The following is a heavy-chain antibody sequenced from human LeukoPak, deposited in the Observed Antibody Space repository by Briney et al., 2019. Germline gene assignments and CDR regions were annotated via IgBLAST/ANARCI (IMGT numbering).Heavy chain of an antibody. CDR1: GFTFSSYA. V-gene: IGHV3-23*01. J-gene: IGHJ4*02. CDR2: ITGSDGST. D-gene: IGHD3-22*01. Sequence: GGSLRLSCAAFGFTFSSYAMSWVRQAPGRGLEWVSAITGSDGSTYYADSVKGRFTISRDNSKNTLYQQMNSLRAEDTAVYYCATHTSGYCSIDYWGQGTLVTVSS. CDR3: ATHTSGYCSIDY.